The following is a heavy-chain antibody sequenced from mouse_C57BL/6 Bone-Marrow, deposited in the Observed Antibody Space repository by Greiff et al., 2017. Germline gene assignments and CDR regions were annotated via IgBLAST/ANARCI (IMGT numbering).Heavy chain of an antibody. CDR2: ILPGSGST. Sequence: VKLQQSGAELMKPGASVKLSCKATGYTFTGYWIEWVKQRPGHGLEWIGEILPGSGSTNYNEKFKGKATFTADTSSNQAYMQLSSLTTEDSAIYYCATGGQLRLPSWFAYWGQGTLVTVSA. J-gene: IGHJ3*01. CDR1: GYTFTGYW. D-gene: IGHD3-2*02. CDR3: ATGGQLRLPSWFAY. V-gene: IGHV1-9*01.